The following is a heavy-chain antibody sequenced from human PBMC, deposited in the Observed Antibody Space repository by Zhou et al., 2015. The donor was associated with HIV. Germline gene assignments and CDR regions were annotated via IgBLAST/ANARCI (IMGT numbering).Heavy chain of an antibody. CDR2: IIPIFGTA. CDR3: ARDPYDYVWGSYRYGWFDP. Sequence: QVQLVQSGAEVKKPGSSVKVSCKASGGTFSSYAISWVRQAPGQGLEWMGGIIPIFGTANYAQKFQGRVTITADESTSTAYMELSSLRSEDTAVYYCARDPYDYVWGSYRYGWFDPWGQGTLVTVSS. V-gene: IGHV1-69*01. J-gene: IGHJ5*02. CDR1: GGTFSSYA. D-gene: IGHD3-16*02.